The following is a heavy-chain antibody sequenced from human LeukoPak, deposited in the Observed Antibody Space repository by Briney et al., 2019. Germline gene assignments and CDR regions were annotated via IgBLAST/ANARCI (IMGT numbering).Heavy chain of an antibody. J-gene: IGHJ4*02. CDR3: ARGLSRLGYYHSRKYYFDY. CDR1: GGSFSGYY. CDR2: IKHSGST. Sequence: SETLSLTCAVYGGSFSGYYWSWIRQPPGKGLEWIGEIKHSGSTNYNPSLKSRVTISVDTSKNQFSLKLSSVTAADTAVYYCARGLSRLGYYHSRKYYFDYWGQGTLVTVSS. V-gene: IGHV4-34*01. D-gene: IGHD3-22*01.